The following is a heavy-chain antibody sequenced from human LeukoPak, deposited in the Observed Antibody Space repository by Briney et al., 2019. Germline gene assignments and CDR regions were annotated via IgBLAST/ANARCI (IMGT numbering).Heavy chain of an antibody. CDR2: INGDGSST. Sequence: GGSLRLSCAASGFTVSSNYMSWVRQAPGKGLVWVSRINGDGSSTSYADSVKGRFTISRDSAKNTLYLQMNSLRAEDTAVYYCASPSSSWYSEYFQHWGQGTLVTVSS. D-gene: IGHD6-13*01. J-gene: IGHJ1*01. V-gene: IGHV3-74*01. CDR3: ASPSSSWYSEYFQH. CDR1: GFTVSSNY.